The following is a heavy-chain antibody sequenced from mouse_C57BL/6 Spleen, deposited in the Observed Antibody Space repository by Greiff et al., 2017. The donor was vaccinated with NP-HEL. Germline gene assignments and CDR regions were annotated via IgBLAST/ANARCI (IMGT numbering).Heavy chain of an antibody. CDR1: EYEFPSHD. CDR3: ARGGGVGYFDV. D-gene: IGHD1-1*02. V-gene: IGHV5-2*01. J-gene: IGHJ1*03. CDR2: INSDGGST. Sequence: EVNLVESGGGLVQPGESLKLSCESNEYEFPSHDMSWVRKTPEKRLELVAAINSDGGSTYYPDTMERRFIISRDNTKKTLYLQMSSLRSEDTAFYYGARGGGVGYFDVWGTGTTVTVSS.